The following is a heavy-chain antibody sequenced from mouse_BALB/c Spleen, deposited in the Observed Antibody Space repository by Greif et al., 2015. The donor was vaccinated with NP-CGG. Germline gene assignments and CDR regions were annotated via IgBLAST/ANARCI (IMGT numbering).Heavy chain of an antibody. CDR3: ALYYYGSSRFDY. V-gene: IGHV14-3*02. J-gene: IGHJ2*01. D-gene: IGHD1-1*01. CDR1: GFNIKDTS. CDR2: IAPAQGNI. Sequence: VQLQQSGAELVKPGASVKLSCTASGFNIKDTSVHWVKQRPEQGLEWFGRIAPAQGNIRYDPSFQGKATITADTSSNTAYLQLSSLTSEDTAVYYCALYYYGSSRFDYWGQGTTLTVSS.